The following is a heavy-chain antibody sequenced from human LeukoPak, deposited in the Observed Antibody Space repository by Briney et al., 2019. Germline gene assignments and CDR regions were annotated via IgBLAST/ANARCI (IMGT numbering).Heavy chain of an antibody. CDR1: GFSFSRYD. D-gene: IGHD1-26*01. CDR2: ISDDGRIK. Sequence: GGSLRLSCVASGFSFSRYDMHWVRQAPGKGLEWVAVISDDGRIKIYGDSVKGRLTISRDNSKNTLYLQMNSLRAEDTAVYYCAKTRGFYGELKSYYFDYWGQGTLVTVSS. J-gene: IGHJ4*02. V-gene: IGHV3-30-3*02. CDR3: AKTRGFYGELKSYYFDY.